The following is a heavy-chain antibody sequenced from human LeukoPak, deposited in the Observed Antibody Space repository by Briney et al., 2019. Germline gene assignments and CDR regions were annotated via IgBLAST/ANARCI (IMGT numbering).Heavy chain of an antibody. CDR2: ISYSGST. CDR3: AINDGSGSYYKSDY. CDR1: GGSFSGYY. D-gene: IGHD3-10*01. Sequence: PSETLSLACAVYGGSFSGYYWSWVRQFPGKGLEWIGEISYSGSTNYNPSLKSRVTISIDTSKNRFSLKMRSVTDADTAVYYCAINDGSGSYYKSDYWGRGTLVTVSS. V-gene: IGHV4-34*01. J-gene: IGHJ4*02.